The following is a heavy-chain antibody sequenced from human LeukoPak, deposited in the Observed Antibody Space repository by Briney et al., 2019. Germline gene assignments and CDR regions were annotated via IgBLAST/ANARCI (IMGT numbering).Heavy chain of an antibody. D-gene: IGHD5-24*01. J-gene: IGHJ5*02. V-gene: IGHV4-59*01. Sequence: SETLSLTCYVSNGSITTYYWTWIRQPPGKGLEWIGQIFHTGSTNYNPSLKSRLTISLDPSKNLFSLKLKSVSPADTAIYYCARVRARNRDGCTTWGLGTLVTVSS. CDR1: NGSITTYY. CDR3: ARVRARNRDGCTT. CDR2: IFHTGST.